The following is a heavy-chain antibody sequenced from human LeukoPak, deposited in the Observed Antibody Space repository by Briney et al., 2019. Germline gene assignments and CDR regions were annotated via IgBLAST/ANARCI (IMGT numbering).Heavy chain of an antibody. V-gene: IGHV3-7*01. CDR1: GFTFSDYW. J-gene: IGHJ6*03. CDR3: ARNYFDSSGFYYYYYYYMDV. D-gene: IGHD3-22*01. Sequence: GGSLRLSCAASGFTFSDYWMTWVRQAPGKGLEWVANIKQDGSQKYYVDSVKGRFTISRDNAKNSLYLQMNSLRAEDTAVYYCARNYFDSSGFYYYYYYYMDVWGKGTTVTVSS. CDR2: IKQDGSQK.